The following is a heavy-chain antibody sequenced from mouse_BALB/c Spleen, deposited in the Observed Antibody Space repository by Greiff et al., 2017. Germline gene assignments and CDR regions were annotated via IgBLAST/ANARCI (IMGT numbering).Heavy chain of an antibody. V-gene: IGHV5-6-5*01. CDR1: GFTFSSYA. CDR3: ARGPGDYRAWFAY. J-gene: IGHJ3*01. Sequence: EVRLVESGGGLVKPGGSLKLSCAASGFTFSSYAMSWVRQTPEKRLEWVASISSGGSTYYPDSVKGRFTISRDNARNILYLQMSSLRSEDTAMYYCARGPGDYRAWFAYWGQGTLVTVSA. CDR2: ISSGGST. D-gene: IGHD2-4*01.